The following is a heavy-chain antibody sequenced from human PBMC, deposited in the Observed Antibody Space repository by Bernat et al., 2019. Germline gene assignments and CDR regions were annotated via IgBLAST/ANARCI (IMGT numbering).Heavy chain of an antibody. Sequence: DVQLVESGGGLVQPGGSLRLSCAASGFTFSHYWMSWVRQAPGKGLEWVANIEEDGSEKYYVDSVKGRFTISRDNAKNSLYLQMNSLRAEDTAVYFCARDNYDTSPLDYWGQGTLVSVSS. V-gene: IGHV3-7*01. CDR3: ARDNYDTSPLDY. D-gene: IGHD3-22*01. CDR1: GFTFSHYW. J-gene: IGHJ4*02. CDR2: IEEDGSEK.